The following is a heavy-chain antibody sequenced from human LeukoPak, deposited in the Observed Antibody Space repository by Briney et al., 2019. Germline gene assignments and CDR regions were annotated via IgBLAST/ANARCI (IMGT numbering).Heavy chain of an antibody. D-gene: IGHD3-22*01. CDR2: IYPGDSDT. CDR1: GYSFTSYW. V-gene: IGHV5-51*01. J-gene: IGHJ3*02. Sequence: GESLKISCKGSGYSFTSYWIGWVRQLPGKGLEWMGIIYPGDSDTRYSPSFQGQVTISADKSISTAYLQWSSLKASDTAMYYCARPAYYYDSSGYYYGAFDIWGQGTMVTVSS. CDR3: ARPAYYYDSSGYYYGAFDI.